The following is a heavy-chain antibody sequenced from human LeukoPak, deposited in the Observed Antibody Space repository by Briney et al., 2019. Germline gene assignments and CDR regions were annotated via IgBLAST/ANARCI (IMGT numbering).Heavy chain of an antibody. J-gene: IGHJ3*02. CDR2: ISAYNGNT. CDR3: ARDMNPYCSSTSCPGDAFDI. D-gene: IGHD2-2*01. Sequence: APVKVSCKASGYTFTSYGISWVRQAPGQGLEWMGWISAYNGNTNYAQKLQGRVTMTTDTSTSTAYMELRSLRSDDTAVYYCARDMNPYCSSTSCPGDAFDIWGQGTMVTVSS. CDR1: GYTFTSYG. V-gene: IGHV1-18*01.